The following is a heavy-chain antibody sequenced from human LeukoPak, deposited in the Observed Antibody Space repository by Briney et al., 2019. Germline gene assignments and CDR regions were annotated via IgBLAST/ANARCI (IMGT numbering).Heavy chain of an antibody. V-gene: IGHV2-5*02. J-gene: IGHJ6*04. CDR1: GFSLRASGEG. D-gene: IGHD3-9*01. CDR2: IYWEDDN. Sequence: ESGPTLVIPTQTLTLTCTFSGFSLRASGEGLNWIRQPPGNALEWLSLIYWEDDNRYNTSLKSRLTITEHTSKNQEVLRLTHMDHVETATYYCAHSYRYYELVTGYSGDKYNYGMDVWGKGTAVTVSS. CDR3: AHSYRYYELVTGYSGDKYNYGMDV.